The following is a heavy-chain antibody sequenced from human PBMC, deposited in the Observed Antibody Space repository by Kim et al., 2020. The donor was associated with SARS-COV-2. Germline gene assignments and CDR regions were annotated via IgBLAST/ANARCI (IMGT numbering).Heavy chain of an antibody. Sequence: GGSLRLSCAASGFTFSIYWMSWVRQAPGKGLEWVANIKHDGSERYCVDSVKGRFTISRDNSKNSLYLQMNSLRAEDTAVYYCARTVREVDYWGQGTLVIVSS. CDR2: IKHDGSER. D-gene: IGHD4-4*01. V-gene: IGHV3-7*01. J-gene: IGHJ4*02. CDR1: GFTFSIYW. CDR3: ARTVREVDY.